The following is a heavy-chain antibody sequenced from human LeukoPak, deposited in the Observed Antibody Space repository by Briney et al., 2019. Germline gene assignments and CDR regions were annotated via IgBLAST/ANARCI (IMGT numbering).Heavy chain of an antibody. V-gene: IGHV4-4*07. CDR1: GGSISSYY. CDR3: AREANVQPERRYYYYYMDV. Sequence: SETLSLTCTVSGGSISSYYWSWIRQPAGKGLEWIGRIYTSGSTNYNPSLKSRVTMSVDTSKNQVALKLSSVTAADTAVFYCAREANVQPERRYYYYYMDVWGKGTTVTVSS. CDR2: IYTSGST. D-gene: IGHD1-1*01. J-gene: IGHJ6*03.